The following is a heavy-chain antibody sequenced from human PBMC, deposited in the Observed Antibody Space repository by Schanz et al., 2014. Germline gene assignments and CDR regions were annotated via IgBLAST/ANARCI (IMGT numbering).Heavy chain of an antibody. CDR1: GFTFSTYA. J-gene: IGHJ3*02. CDR2: ISYDGSSK. V-gene: IGHV3-33*08. CDR3: ARGIITMVRGDDVGAFDT. Sequence: VQLLESGGALVQPGGSLRLSCSASGFTFSTYAMSWVRQAPGKGLEWVALISYDGSSKNHADSVQGRFTISRDNSKNALYLQMDSLRAEDTAVYYCARGIITMVRGDDVGAFDTWGQGTMVTVSS. D-gene: IGHD3-10*01.